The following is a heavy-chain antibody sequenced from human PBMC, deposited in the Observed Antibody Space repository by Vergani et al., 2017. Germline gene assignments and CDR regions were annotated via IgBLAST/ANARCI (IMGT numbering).Heavy chain of an antibody. CDR2: INPSGGHT. Sequence: LVQSAAEVKRPGATVKISCKVFGYTFTDYYIHWVRQAPGQGLEWMGIINPSGGHTNYAQKFQGRVTMTRDTSTSTVYMELSSLRSEDTAIYYCARGDYGILTGYRYWGQGTLVTVSA. CDR1: GYTFTDYY. J-gene: IGHJ4*02. V-gene: IGHV1-46*03. D-gene: IGHD3-9*01. CDR3: ARGDYGILTGYRY.